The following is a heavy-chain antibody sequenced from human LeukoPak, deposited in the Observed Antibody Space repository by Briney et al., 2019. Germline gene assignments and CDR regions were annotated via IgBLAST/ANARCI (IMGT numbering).Heavy chain of an antibody. V-gene: IGHV4-59*01. CDR2: IYYSGST. CDR1: GGSISSYY. Sequence: SETLSLTCTVSGGSISSYYWSWIRQPPGKGLEWIGYIYYSGSTNYNPSLKSRVTISVDTSKNQFSLKLSSVTAADTAVYYCARASYCSSTSCLDAFDIWGQGTMVTVSS. J-gene: IGHJ3*02. D-gene: IGHD2-2*01. CDR3: ARASYCSSTSCLDAFDI.